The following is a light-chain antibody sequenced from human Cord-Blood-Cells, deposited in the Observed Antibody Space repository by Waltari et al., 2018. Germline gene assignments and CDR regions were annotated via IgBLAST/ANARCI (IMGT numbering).Light chain of an antibody. J-gene: IGKJ1*01. V-gene: IGKV1-5*03. CDR2: KAS. CDR1: QSISSW. CDR3: QQYNSYST. Sequence: DIQMTQSPSTLSASVGDRVTITCRASQSISSWLAWYQQKPGKAPKLLIYKASSLESGVPSRFSGSGSGTEFTLTISSLQPDDFATYYCQQYNSYSTVGQGP.